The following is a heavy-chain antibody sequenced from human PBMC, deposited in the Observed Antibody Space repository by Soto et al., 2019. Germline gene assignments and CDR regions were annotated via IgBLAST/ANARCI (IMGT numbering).Heavy chain of an antibody. CDR1: GYTFTSYD. CDR2: MNPNSGNT. Sequence: QVQLVQSGAEVKKPGASVKVSCKASGYTFTSYDINWVRQATGQGLEWMGWMNPNSGNTGYAQKSQGRITRTRNTSISTAYMDLSSLSSEATAVYYCAREGVRGMDAWGKGTRSPSPQ. V-gene: IGHV1-8*01. CDR3: AREGVRGMDA. J-gene: IGHJ6*04. D-gene: IGHD3-16*01.